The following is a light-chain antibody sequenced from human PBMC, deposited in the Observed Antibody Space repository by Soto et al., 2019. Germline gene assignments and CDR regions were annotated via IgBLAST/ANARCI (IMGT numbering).Light chain of an antibody. CDR3: QKYGSSPKT. Sequence: EIVLTQSPGTLSLSPGERATLSCRASQSVSSSYLAWYQQKPGQAPRLLIYGASSRATGIPDRFSGSGSGTAFTLTISKPEAEDFAVYYCQKYGSSPKTFGQGTKLEIK. V-gene: IGKV3-20*01. J-gene: IGKJ2*01. CDR2: GAS. CDR1: QSVSSSY.